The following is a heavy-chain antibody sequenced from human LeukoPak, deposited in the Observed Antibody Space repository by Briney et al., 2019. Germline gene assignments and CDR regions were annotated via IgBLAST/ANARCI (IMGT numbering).Heavy chain of an antibody. CDR1: GFTFSNSA. V-gene: IGHV3-23*01. D-gene: IGHD3-10*01. J-gene: IGHJ4*02. CDR3: AKGLYGSGSSDY. Sequence: PGGSLRLSCAASGFTFSNSAMGWVRQAPGKGLEWVSSISGSGDSAYFTASLKGRFTISRDNSKNSLYLQMNDLRAEDTAVYFCAKGLYGSGSSDYWGRGTLVTVSS. CDR2: ISGSGDSA.